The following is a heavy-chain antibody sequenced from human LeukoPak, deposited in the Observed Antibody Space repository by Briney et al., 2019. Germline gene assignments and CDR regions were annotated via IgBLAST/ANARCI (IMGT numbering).Heavy chain of an antibody. D-gene: IGHD3-22*01. J-gene: IGHJ4*02. V-gene: IGHV7-4-1*02. CDR3: VRGRDTTGYFSY. CDR1: GYTLTDFP. CDR2: IDTDTGNP. Sequence: ASVKVSCKTSGYTLTDFPVNWVRQAPGQGLECMGWIDTDTGNPTYAQGFTGRFVFSLDTSVSTTYLQVNSLKAEDTAVYYCVRGRDTTGYFSYWGQGTLVTVSS.